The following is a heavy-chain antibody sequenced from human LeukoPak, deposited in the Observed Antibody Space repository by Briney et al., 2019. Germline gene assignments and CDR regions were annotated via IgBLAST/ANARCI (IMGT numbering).Heavy chain of an antibody. CDR1: GFTFSSYG. J-gene: IGHJ4*02. Sequence: PGGTLRLSCAGSGFTFSSYGMSWVRQTPGKGLEWVSAISGSGVSTYYVDSVKGRFTISRDNAKNTLYLQMNSLRAEDTAVYYCTRGGGYSYGSFDYWGQGTLVTVSS. CDR2: ISGSGVST. D-gene: IGHD5-18*01. V-gene: IGHV3-23*01. CDR3: TRGGGYSYGSFDY.